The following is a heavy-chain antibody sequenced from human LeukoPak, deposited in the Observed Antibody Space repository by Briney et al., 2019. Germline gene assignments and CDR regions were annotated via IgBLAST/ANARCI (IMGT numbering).Heavy chain of an antibody. CDR2: IYSSGST. Sequence: NPSETLSLTCTVSGGSISSYFWSWIRQPPGKGLEWIGSIYSSGSTYYNPSLKSRVTISVDTSKNQFSLKLSSVTAADTAVYYCARSGSGYLRYYFDYWGQGTLVTVSS. V-gene: IGHV4-39*07. CDR1: GGSISSYF. CDR3: ARSGSGYLRYYFDY. D-gene: IGHD5-12*01. J-gene: IGHJ4*02.